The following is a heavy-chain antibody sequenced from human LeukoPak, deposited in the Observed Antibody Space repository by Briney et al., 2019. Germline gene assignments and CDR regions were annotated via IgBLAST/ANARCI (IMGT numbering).Heavy chain of an antibody. CDR1: GDSVSSNSAA. J-gene: IGHJ3*02. V-gene: IGHV6-1*01. CDR2: TYYRSKWYN. CDR3: ARDRKVVPAAADAFDI. D-gene: IGHD2-2*01. Sequence: SQTLSLTCAISGDSVSSNSAAWNWIRQSPSRGLEWLGRTYYRSKWYNDYAVSVKSRITINPDTSKNQFSLQLNSVTPEDTAVYYCARDRKVVPAAADAFDIWGQGTMVTVSS.